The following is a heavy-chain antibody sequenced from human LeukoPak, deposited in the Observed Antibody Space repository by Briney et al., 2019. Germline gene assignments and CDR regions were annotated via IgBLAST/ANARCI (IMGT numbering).Heavy chain of an antibody. CDR1: GFTFSTYN. J-gene: IGHJ4*02. CDR3: ASPPDYYGSGSYLMYQDY. D-gene: IGHD3-10*01. CDR2: ISSSSSYI. Sequence: GGSLRLSCAASGFTFSTYNMNWVRQAPGKGLEWVSSISSSSSYIYYADSVKGRFTISRDNAKNSLYLQMNSLRAEDTAVYYCASPPDYYGSGSYLMYQDYWGQGTLVTVSS. V-gene: IGHV3-21*01.